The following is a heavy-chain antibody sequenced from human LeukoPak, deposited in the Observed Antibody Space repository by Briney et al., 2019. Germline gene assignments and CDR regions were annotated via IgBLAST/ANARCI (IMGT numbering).Heavy chain of an antibody. CDR2: ISGSGGST. D-gene: IGHD2-8*01. J-gene: IGHJ4*02. CDR3: AKAAGIMVYANTY. CDR1: GGTFSSYA. Sequence: SCKASGGTFSSYAMSWVRQAPGKGLEWVSAISGSGGSTSYADSVKGRFTISRDNSKNTLYLQMNSLRAEDTAVYYCAKAAGIMVYANTYWGQGTLVTVSS. V-gene: IGHV3-23*01.